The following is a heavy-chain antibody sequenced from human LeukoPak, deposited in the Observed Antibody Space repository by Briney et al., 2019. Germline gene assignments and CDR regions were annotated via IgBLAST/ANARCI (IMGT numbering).Heavy chain of an antibody. CDR3: AREMVSVGYYYYMDA. CDR1: GGSISSYY. CDR2: IYYSGST. D-gene: IGHD2-8*01. J-gene: IGHJ6*03. V-gene: IGHV4-59*01. Sequence: PSETLSLTCTVSGGSISSYYWSWIRQPPGKGLEWIGYIYYSGSTNYNPSLKSRVTISVDTSKNQFSLKLSSVTAADTAVYYCAREMVSVGYYYYMDAWGKGTTVTISS.